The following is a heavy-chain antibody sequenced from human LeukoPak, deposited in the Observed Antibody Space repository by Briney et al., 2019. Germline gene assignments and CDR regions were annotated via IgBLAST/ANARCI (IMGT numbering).Heavy chain of an antibody. D-gene: IGHD3-22*01. CDR3: ARRKRNYDSSGYYPHGAFDI. CDR1: GYTFTSYG. Sequence: ASVKVSCKASGYTFTSYGISRVRQAPGQGLEWMGWISAYNGNTNYAQKLQGRVTMTTDTSTSTAYMELRSLRSDDTAVYYCARRKRNYDSSGYYPHGAFDIWGQGTMVTVSS. CDR2: ISAYNGNT. J-gene: IGHJ3*02. V-gene: IGHV1-18*01.